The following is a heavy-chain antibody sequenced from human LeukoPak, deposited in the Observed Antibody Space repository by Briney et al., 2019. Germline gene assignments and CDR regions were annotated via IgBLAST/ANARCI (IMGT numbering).Heavy chain of an antibody. CDR3: ASVSSPRRTNYFDY. V-gene: IGHV3-21*01. CDR1: GFTFSSYS. J-gene: IGHJ4*02. Sequence: PGGSLRLSCAASGFTFSSYSMNWVRQAPGKGLEWVSSISSSSSYIYYADSVKGRFTISRDNAKNSLYLQMNSLRAEDTAVYYCASVSSPRRTNYFDYWGQGTLVTVSS. D-gene: IGHD6-13*01. CDR2: ISSSSSYI.